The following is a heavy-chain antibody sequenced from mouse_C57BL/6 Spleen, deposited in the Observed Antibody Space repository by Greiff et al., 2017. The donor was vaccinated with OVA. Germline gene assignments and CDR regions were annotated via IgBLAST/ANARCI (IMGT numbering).Heavy chain of an antibody. CDR2: ISDGGSYT. CDR1: GFTFSSYA. J-gene: IGHJ4*01. CDR3: ARESNYDAMDY. V-gene: IGHV5-4*01. D-gene: IGHD2-5*01. Sequence: VQLKESGGGLVKPGGSLKLSCAASGFTFSSYAMSWVRQTPEKRLEWVATISDGGSYTYYPDNVKGRFTISRDNAKNNLYLQMSHLKSEDTAMYYCARESNYDAMDYWGQGTSVTVSS.